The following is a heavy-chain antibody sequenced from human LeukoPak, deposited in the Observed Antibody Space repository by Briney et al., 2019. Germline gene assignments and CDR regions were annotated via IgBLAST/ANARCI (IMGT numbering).Heavy chain of an antibody. Sequence: PSETLSLTCTVSGGSISSSSYYWGWIRQPPGKGLEWIGSIYYSGSIYYNPSLKSRVTISVDTSKNQFSLKLSSVTAADTAVYYCARDRREGAAADTLPLDYWGQGTLVTVSS. V-gene: IGHV4-39*02. CDR1: GGSISSSSYY. J-gene: IGHJ4*02. D-gene: IGHD6-13*01. CDR2: IYYSGSI. CDR3: ARDRREGAAADTLPLDY.